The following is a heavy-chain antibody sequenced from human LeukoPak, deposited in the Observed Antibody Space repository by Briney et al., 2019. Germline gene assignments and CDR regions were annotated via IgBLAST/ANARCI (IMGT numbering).Heavy chain of an antibody. V-gene: IGHV3-7*03. J-gene: IGHJ4*02. CDR1: GFIFRSHW. CDR3: ANAYYYDSSGYPSYFDY. D-gene: IGHD3-22*01. Sequence: GGSLSLSCAASGFIFRSHWMTWVRQAPGQGLEWVANIKTDGSEKFYMDALKGRFTISRDNAKSTMYLQMNSLRAEDTAVYYCANAYYYDSSGYPSYFDYWGQGTLVTVSS. CDR2: IKTDGSEK.